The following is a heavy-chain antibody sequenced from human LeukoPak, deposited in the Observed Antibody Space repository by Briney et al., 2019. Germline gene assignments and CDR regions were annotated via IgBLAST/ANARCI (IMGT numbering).Heavy chain of an antibody. CDR1: GFILRSHA. J-gene: IGHJ4*01. D-gene: IGHD3-10*01. V-gene: IGHV3-53*01. Sequence: QSGGSLRLSCSASGFILRSHAMHWVRQAPGKGLEWVAVIHSGDSTYYADSVKGRFTISRDNSRNKVYLQMNNLRADDTALYFCARRDYGSGRTDYWGHGTLVTVSS. CDR2: IHSGDST. CDR3: ARRDYGSGRTDY.